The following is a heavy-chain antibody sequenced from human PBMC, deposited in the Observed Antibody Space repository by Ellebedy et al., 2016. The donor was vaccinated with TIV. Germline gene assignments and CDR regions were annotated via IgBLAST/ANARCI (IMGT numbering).Heavy chain of an antibody. CDR2: ISGTTFDT. J-gene: IGHJ4*02. CDR3: ARGKGGNNY. D-gene: IGHD4-23*01. CDR1: GFTFNDYY. V-gene: IGHV3-11*06. Sequence: GESLKISCAASGFTFNDYYMSWIRQAPGKGPEFVSYISGTTFDTNYADTVKGRFTISRDNAKNSLYLQMNSLRDEDTAVYYCARGKGGNNYWGQGTLVTVSS.